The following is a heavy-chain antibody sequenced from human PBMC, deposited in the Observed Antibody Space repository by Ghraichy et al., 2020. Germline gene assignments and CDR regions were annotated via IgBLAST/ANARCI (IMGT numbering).Heavy chain of an antibody. Sequence: GGSLRLSCGGSGFTFSAYSMNWVRQSPGRGLEWVSYITSSSRTKSYADSVKGRFTISRDNAQNSLYLQMNSLRDEDTAVYYCARGSTVVRLFYYDGMDVWGQGTTVTVSS. D-gene: IGHD4-23*01. CDR1: GFTFSAYS. J-gene: IGHJ6*02. CDR3: ARGSTVVRLFYYDGMDV. CDR2: ITSSSRTK. V-gene: IGHV3-48*02.